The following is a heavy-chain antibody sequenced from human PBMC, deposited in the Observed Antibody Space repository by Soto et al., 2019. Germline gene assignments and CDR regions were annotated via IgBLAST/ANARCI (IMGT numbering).Heavy chain of an antibody. D-gene: IGHD6-6*01. CDR2: ISYDGSNK. Sequence: PGGSLRLSCAASGFTFNTYAMHWVRQAPGKGLEWVAVISYDGSNKYYADSVKGRFTISRDNSKNTLYLQMNSLRAEDTAVYYCARGGSSSSSGYYYGMDVWGQGTTVTVSS. V-gene: IGHV3-30-3*01. CDR1: GFTFNTYA. J-gene: IGHJ6*02. CDR3: ARGGSSSSSGYYYGMDV.